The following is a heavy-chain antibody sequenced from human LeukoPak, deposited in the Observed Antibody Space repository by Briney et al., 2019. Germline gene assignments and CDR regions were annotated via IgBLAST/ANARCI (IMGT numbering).Heavy chain of an antibody. Sequence: GGSLRLSCAASGFSFSSYSMSWVRQAPGKGLEWVSFISRSSSDIYRADSVKGRFTISRDNAKNSLYLQMNSLRAEDTAVYYCARDLPAAVDWGQGTLVTVSS. CDR3: ARDLPAAVD. CDR2: ISRSSSDI. J-gene: IGHJ4*02. CDR1: GFSFSSYS. V-gene: IGHV3-21*01. D-gene: IGHD2-2*01.